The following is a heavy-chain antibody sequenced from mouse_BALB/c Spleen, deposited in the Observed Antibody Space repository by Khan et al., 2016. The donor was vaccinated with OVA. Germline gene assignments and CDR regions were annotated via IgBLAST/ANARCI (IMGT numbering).Heavy chain of an antibody. CDR3: ARKDYYDYDPFPY. CDR2: INYSGNT. CDR1: GYSITSEYA. Sequence: EVKLEESGPGLVKPSQSLSLTCTVSGYSITSEYAWNWIRQFPGNKLEWMGYINYSGNTRFNPYLKSRTSITRETSKNQFFLQLNSVTTEYTATYYCARKDYYDYDPFPYWGQGTLVTVSA. D-gene: IGHD2-4*01. V-gene: IGHV3-2*02. J-gene: IGHJ3*01.